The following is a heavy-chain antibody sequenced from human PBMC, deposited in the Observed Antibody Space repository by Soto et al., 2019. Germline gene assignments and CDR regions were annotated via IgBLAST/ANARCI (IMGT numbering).Heavy chain of an antibody. Sequence: ASVKVSCKASGYTFTSYAMHWVRQAPGQRLEWMGWINAGNGNTKYSQKFQGRVTITRDTSASTAYMELSSLRSEDTAMYYCARPKTIGAAAGKGWLDPWGQGTLVTVSS. D-gene: IGHD6-13*01. J-gene: IGHJ5*02. CDR2: INAGNGNT. CDR3: ARPKTIGAAAGKGWLDP. V-gene: IGHV1-3*01. CDR1: GYTFTSYA.